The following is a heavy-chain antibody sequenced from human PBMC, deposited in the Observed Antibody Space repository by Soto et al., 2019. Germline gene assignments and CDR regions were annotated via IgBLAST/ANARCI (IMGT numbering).Heavy chain of an antibody. V-gene: IGHV1-2*04. CDR1: GYTFTGYY. Sequence: QVQLVQSGAEVKKPGASVKVSCKASGYTFTGYYMHWVRQAPGQGLEWMGWINPNSGGTNYAQKFQGWVTMTRDTSISTAYMELSRLRSDDTAVYYCARSGSIVVVPAASGYYMDVWGKGTTVTVSS. CDR3: ARSGSIVVVPAASGYYMDV. CDR2: INPNSGGT. D-gene: IGHD2-2*01. J-gene: IGHJ6*03.